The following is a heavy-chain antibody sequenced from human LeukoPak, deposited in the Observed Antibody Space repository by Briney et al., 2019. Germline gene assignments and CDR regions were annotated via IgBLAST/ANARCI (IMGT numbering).Heavy chain of an antibody. CDR2: IYYSGST. D-gene: IGHD2-2*01. CDR1: GGSISSSSYY. J-gene: IGHJ4*02. CDR3: ARVEWRVVPAAKRLLDPHFDY. V-gene: IGHV4-39*07. Sequence: SETLSLTCTVSGGSISSSSYYWGWIRQPPGKGLEWIGSIYYSGSTYYNPYLKSRVSTSVDTSKNQFSLKLSSVTAADTAVYYCARVEWRVVPAAKRLLDPHFDYWGQGTLVTVSS.